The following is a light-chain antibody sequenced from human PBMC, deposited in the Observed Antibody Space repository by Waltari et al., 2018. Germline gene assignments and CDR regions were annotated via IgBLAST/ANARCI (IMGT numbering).Light chain of an antibody. CDR3: QSYDSALSAV. CDR2: AYS. J-gene: IGLJ3*02. Sequence: QSVLTQPPSVSGAPGQTVIISCGGSSSNIGAGYDVHGYQQLPGAAPKLLIYAYSSRPSGVPDRFSGSTSGSSASLAINGLQPEDEADYYCQSYDSALSAVFGGGTQVTVL. V-gene: IGLV1-40*01. CDR1: SSNIGAGYD.